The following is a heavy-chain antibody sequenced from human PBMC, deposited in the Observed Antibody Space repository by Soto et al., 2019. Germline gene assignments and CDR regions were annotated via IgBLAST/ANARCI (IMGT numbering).Heavy chain of an antibody. J-gene: IGHJ3*02. CDR1: GFTFSSYA. Sequence: GGSLRLSCAASGFTFSSYAMSWVRQAPGKGLEWVSAISGSGGSTYYADSVKGRFTISRDNSKNTLYLQMNSLRAEDTAVYYCAKDSFVVVPAGDAFDIWGQGTMVTVSS. CDR3: AKDSFVVVPAGDAFDI. V-gene: IGHV3-23*01. CDR2: ISGSGGST. D-gene: IGHD2-2*01.